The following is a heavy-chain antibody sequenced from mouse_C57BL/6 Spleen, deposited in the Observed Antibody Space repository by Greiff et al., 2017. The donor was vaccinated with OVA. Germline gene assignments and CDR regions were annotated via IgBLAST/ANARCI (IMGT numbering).Heavy chain of an antibody. Sequence: EVKLMESVAELVRPGASVKLSCTASGFNIKNTYMHWVKQRPEQGLEWIGRIDPANGNTKYAPKFQGKATITADTSSNTAYLQLSSLTSEDTAIYYCARWTVATDYFDYWGQGTTLTVSS. CDR3: ARWTVATDYFDY. V-gene: IGHV14-3*01. J-gene: IGHJ2*01. CDR1: GFNIKNTY. CDR2: IDPANGNT. D-gene: IGHD1-1*01.